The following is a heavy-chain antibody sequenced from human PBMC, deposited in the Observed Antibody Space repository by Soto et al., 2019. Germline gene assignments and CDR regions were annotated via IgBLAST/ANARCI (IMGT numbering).Heavy chain of an antibody. CDR1: GYTFTSYA. V-gene: IGHV1-3*01. D-gene: IGHD3-9*01. J-gene: IGHJ4*02. Sequence: ASVKVSCKASGYTFTSYAMHWVRQAPGQRLEWMGWINAGNGNTKYSQKIQGRVTITRDTSASTAYMELSSLRFEDTVVYYCARSSNYDILTGYHLDYWGQGTLVTVSS. CDR2: INAGNGNT. CDR3: ARSSNYDILTGYHLDY.